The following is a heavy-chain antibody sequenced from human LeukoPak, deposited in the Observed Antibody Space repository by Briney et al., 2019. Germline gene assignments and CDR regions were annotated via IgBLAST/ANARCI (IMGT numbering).Heavy chain of an antibody. V-gene: IGHV4-38-2*02. D-gene: IGHD3-16*01. CDR1: GYSISSGYF. CDR3: ARSWGQGDAFDL. J-gene: IGHJ3*01. Sequence: SETLSLTCNVSGYSISSGYFWGWIRQPPGKGLEWIGTSYHSGSTYYNPSLKSRVTISLDTSKNQFSLKVNSVTAADTAVYYCARSWGQGDAFDLWGQGTMVTVSS. CDR2: SYHSGST.